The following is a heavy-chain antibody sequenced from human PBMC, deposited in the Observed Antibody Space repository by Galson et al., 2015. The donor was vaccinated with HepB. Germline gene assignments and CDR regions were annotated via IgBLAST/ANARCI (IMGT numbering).Heavy chain of an antibody. CDR3: ARDRYYDDSQGSSYAFDT. Sequence: SVKVSCKASGYTFTSYAMHWVRQAPGQRLEWMGWINAGNGNTKYSQKFQGRVTITRDTSASTAYMELSSLRSEDTAVYYCARDRYYDDSQGSSYAFDTGGQGTMVTVSS. J-gene: IGHJ3*02. CDR2: INAGNGNT. CDR1: GYTFTSYA. V-gene: IGHV1-3*01. D-gene: IGHD3-22*01.